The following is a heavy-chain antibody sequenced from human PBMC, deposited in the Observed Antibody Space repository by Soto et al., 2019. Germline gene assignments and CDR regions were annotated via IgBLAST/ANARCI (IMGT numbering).Heavy chain of an antibody. J-gene: IGHJ4*02. V-gene: IGHV3-48*02. Sequence: PGGSLRLSCAASGFTFSSYGINWVRHAPGRGLEWISFISYSSATIHYADSVRGRFTISRDNANNSLYLEMSSLRDEDTAVYFCARDSSKYTYGSFYFDYWGQGTLVTVSS. CDR1: GFTFSSYG. D-gene: IGHD5-18*01. CDR2: ISYSSATI. CDR3: ARDSSKYTYGSFYFDY.